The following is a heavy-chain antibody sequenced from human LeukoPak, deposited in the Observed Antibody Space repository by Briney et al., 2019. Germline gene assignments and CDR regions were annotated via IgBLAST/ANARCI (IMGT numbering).Heavy chain of an antibody. CDR2: ISGSGGST. Sequence: GGSLRLSCAASGFTFSSYAMSWVRQAPGKGLEWVSAISGSGGSTYYADSVKGRFTISRDNSKNTLYLQMNSLRAEDTAVHYCAKRPAGVVIVYYFDYWGQGTLVTVSS. D-gene: IGHD3-3*01. CDR1: GFTFSSYA. CDR3: AKRPAGVVIVYYFDY. J-gene: IGHJ4*02. V-gene: IGHV3-23*01.